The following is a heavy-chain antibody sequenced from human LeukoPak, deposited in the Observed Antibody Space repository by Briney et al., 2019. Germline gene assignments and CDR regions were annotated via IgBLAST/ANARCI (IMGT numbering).Heavy chain of an antibody. D-gene: IGHD1-26*01. CDR3: ARGIVGAPGKIDY. V-gene: IGHV4-59*12. CDR2: IYYSGST. CDR1: GGSISRFY. Sequence: PSETLSLTCTVSGGSISRFYWSWIRQPPGKGPEWIGYIYYSGSTNYNPSLNSRVTLSVDTSKNQFSLKLSSVTAADTAVYYCARGIVGAPGKIDYWGQGTLVTVSS. J-gene: IGHJ4*02.